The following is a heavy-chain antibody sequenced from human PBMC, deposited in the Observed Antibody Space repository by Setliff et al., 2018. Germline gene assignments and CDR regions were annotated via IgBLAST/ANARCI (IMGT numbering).Heavy chain of an antibody. Sequence: PSETLSLTCSVSGGSISGSHYSWVWMRQPPGKRLEWIGSTYYNGTTYYADSVRGRLTISRDNAKNSLYLQMNSLRAEDTAVYYCARDGVMYGMDVWGQGTTVTVSS. CDR1: GGSISGSHYS. CDR3: ARDGVMYGMDV. V-gene: IGHV4-39*02. CDR2: TYYNGTT. D-gene: IGHD2-8*01. J-gene: IGHJ6*02.